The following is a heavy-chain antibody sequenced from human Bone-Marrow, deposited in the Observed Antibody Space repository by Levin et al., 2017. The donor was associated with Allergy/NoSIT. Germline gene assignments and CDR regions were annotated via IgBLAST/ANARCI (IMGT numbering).Heavy chain of an antibody. J-gene: IGHJ4*02. CDR1: GFTFRSYG. Sequence: GGSLRLSCVASGFTFRSYGMYWVRQAPGKGLEWVAVISYDGSHMDYADSVKGRFTISRDDSKNTLYLQLSSLRDEDTAVYYCAKEQGILRYFDWLHSWGQGTLVTVSS. D-gene: IGHD3-9*01. CDR3: AKEQGILRYFDWLHS. CDR2: ISYDGSHM. V-gene: IGHV3-30*18.